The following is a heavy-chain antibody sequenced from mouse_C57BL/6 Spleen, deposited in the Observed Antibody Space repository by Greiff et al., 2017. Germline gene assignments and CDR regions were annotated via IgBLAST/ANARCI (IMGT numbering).Heavy chain of an antibody. Sequence: LLESDAELVKPGASVKISCKVSGYTFTDHSIHWMKQRPEQGLEWIGYIYSRDGSTKYNEKFKGKVTLTADKSSSTAYMQLNSLTSEDSAVYVCARSRDGNRYYFDDWGQGTTLTVSS. CDR2: IYSRDGST. D-gene: IGHD2-1*01. J-gene: IGHJ2*01. CDR1: GYTFTDHS. CDR3: ARSRDGNRYYFDD. V-gene: IGHV1-78*01.